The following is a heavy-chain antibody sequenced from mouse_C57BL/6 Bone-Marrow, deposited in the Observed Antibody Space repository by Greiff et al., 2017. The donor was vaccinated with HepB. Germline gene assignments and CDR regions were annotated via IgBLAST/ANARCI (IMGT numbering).Heavy chain of an antibody. V-gene: IGHV1-26*01. CDR2: INPNNGGT. CDR3: ARGVYYFDY. CDR1: GYTFTDYY. Sequence: EVQLQESGPELVKPGASVKISCKASGYTFTDYYMNWVKQSHGKSLEWIGDINPNNGGTSYNQKFKGKATLTVDKSSITAYMELRSLTSEDTAVYYCARGVYYFDYWGQGTSLKVSS. D-gene: IGHD2-1*01. J-gene: IGHJ2*03.